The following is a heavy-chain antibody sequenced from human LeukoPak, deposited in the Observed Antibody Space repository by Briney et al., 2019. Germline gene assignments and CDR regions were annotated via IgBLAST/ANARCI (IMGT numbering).Heavy chain of an antibody. CDR1: GYTFTGYY. Sequence: ASVKVSCKASGYTFTGYYMHWVRQAPGQGLEWMGWINPNSGGTNYAQKFQGRVTMTRDTSISTAYMELSRLRSDDTAVYYCARDSYGYSYGYNYFDYWGQGTLVTVSS. CDR3: ARDSYGYSYGYNYFDY. CDR2: INPNSGGT. J-gene: IGHJ4*02. V-gene: IGHV1-2*02. D-gene: IGHD5-18*01.